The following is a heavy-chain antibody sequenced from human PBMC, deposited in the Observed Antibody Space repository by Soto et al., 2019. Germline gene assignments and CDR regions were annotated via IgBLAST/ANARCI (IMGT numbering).Heavy chain of an antibody. CDR2: IKSKTDGGTT. V-gene: IGHV3-15*07. CDR3: TMHDFWSGLYYYGMDV. J-gene: IGHJ6*02. Sequence: GGSLRLSCAASGFTFSNAWINWVRQAPGKGLEWVGRIKSKTDGGTTDYAAPVKGRFTISRDDSKNTLYLQMNSLKTEDTAVYYCTMHDFWSGLYYYGMDVWGQGTTVTVSS. D-gene: IGHD3-3*01. CDR1: GFTFSNAW.